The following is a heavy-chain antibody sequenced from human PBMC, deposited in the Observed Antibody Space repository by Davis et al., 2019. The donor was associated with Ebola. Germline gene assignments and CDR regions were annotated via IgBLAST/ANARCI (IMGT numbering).Heavy chain of an antibody. D-gene: IGHD6-19*01. J-gene: IGHJ3*02. CDR1: GFTFSSYW. V-gene: IGHV3-74*01. CDR2: INSDGSST. CDR3: ARDRGSGWYGYAFDI. Sequence: GEFLKISCAASGFTFSSYWMHWVRQAPGKGLVWVSRINSDGSSTSYADSVKGRFTISRDNAKNTLYLQMNSLRAEDTAVYYCARDRGSGWYGYAFDIWGQGTMVTVSS.